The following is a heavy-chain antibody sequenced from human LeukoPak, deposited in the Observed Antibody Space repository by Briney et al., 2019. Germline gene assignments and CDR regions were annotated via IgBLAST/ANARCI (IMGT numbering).Heavy chain of an antibody. V-gene: IGHV1-24*01. CDR1: ASTLTELS. Sequence: ASVKVSFKVSASTLTELSMHWVRLAPGKGLEWMGGFDPEDGETIYSQNFQERVSMTDDTSTDTAYMELSSLRSEDTAVYYCATDLRRASGSYDYWYQGTLVTVSS. J-gene: IGHJ4*02. CDR2: FDPEDGET. D-gene: IGHD1-26*01. CDR3: ATDLRRASGSYDY.